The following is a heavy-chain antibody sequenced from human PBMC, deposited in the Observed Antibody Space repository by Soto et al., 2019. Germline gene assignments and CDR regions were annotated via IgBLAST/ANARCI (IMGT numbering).Heavy chain of an antibody. CDR3: AKQYCSGGSCFYFDY. CDR2: IYYSGRS. D-gene: IGHD2-15*01. CDR1: GGSISSYN. V-gene: IGHV4-59*01. Sequence: SETLSLTCPVSGGSISSYNWSWIRQPPGKGLEWIGYIYYSGRSNYNPSLKSRVTISLDTSKNQFSPNLSSVTAADTAVYYCAKQYCSGGSCFYFDYWGQGLLVTVSS. J-gene: IGHJ4*02.